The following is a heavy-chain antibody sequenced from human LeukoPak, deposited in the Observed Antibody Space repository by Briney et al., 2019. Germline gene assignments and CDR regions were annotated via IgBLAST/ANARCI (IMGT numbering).Heavy chain of an antibody. D-gene: IGHD3-3*01. CDR3: AKDNYGFWGDDAFDI. V-gene: IGHV3-30*02. CDR1: GFTFSSYG. CDR2: IRYDGSNK. Sequence: GGSLRLSCAASGFTFSSYGMHWVRQAPGKGLEWVAFIRYDGSNKYYADSVKGRFTISRDNSKNTLYLQMNSLRAEDTAVYYCAKDNYGFWGDDAFDIWGQGTMVTVSS. J-gene: IGHJ3*02.